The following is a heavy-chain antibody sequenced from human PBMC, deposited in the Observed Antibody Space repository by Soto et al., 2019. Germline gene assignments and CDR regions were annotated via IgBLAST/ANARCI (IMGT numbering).Heavy chain of an antibody. J-gene: IGHJ4*02. CDR1: GYSFTDYK. Sequence: GASVKGSCKTSGYSFTDYKLHWVRQAPGQGLEWMGWVDPNGGGSNSAQKFQGSVTMTWDTSITTAYLDLTRLTTNDTATYFCATWVDYGDFEGFDFWGQGTLVTVSS. CDR2: VDPNGGGS. D-gene: IGHD4-17*01. V-gene: IGHV1-2*04. CDR3: ATWVDYGDFEGFDF.